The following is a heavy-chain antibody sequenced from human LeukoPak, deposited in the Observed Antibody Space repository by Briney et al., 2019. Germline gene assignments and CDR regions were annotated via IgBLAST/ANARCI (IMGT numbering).Heavy chain of an antibody. D-gene: IGHD5-18*01. CDR3: AREGYSYGYYYYMDV. Sequence: SETLSLTCTVSGGSISSSSYYWGWIRQPPGKGLEWIGSIYYSGSTNYNPSLKSRVTISVDTSKNQFSLKLSSVTAADTAVYYCAREGYSYGYYYYMDVWGKGTTVTVSS. CDR2: IYYSGST. CDR1: GGSISSSSYY. V-gene: IGHV4-39*07. J-gene: IGHJ6*03.